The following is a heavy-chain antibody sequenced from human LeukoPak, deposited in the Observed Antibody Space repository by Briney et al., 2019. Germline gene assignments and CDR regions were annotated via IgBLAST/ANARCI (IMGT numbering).Heavy chain of an antibody. CDR2: IIPILGIA. D-gene: IGHD5-18*01. J-gene: IGHJ6*03. CDR3: AYTAMVTTYYYYYMDV. Sequence: SVKVSCKASGGTFSSYTISWVRQAPGQGLEWMGRIIPILGIANYAQKFQGRVTITADKSTSTAYMELSSLRSEDTAVYYCAYTAMVTTYYYYYMDVWGKGTTVTVSS. V-gene: IGHV1-69*02. CDR1: GGTFSSYT.